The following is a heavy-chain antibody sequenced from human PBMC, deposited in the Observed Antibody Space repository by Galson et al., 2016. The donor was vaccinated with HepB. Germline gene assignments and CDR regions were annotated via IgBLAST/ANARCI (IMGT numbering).Heavy chain of an antibody. D-gene: IGHD2-21*01. J-gene: IGHJ4*02. CDR3: ATADIYCGSKCYLH. Sequence: SVKVSCKVSGYTLTELSIYWVRQAPGKGLEWMGGFHPEDNETIYAQKFQGRVTMTEDTSTDTAYMELSSLRSEDTAVYYCATADIYCGSKCYLHWGQGTLVTVSS. V-gene: IGHV1-24*01. CDR2: FHPEDNET. CDR1: GYTLTELS.